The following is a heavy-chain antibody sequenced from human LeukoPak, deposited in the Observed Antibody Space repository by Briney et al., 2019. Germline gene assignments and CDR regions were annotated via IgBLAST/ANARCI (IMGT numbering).Heavy chain of an antibody. CDR3: ARDSIVRGNIGNDMDV. D-gene: IGHD2-8*01. Sequence: PGGSLRLSCAASGSTFSDYYMSWIRQAPGKGLEWVSYISHSGRTMYYADSVKGRFTISRDNAKNSLYLQMNSLRAGDTAVYYCARDSIVRGNIGNDMDVWGKGTTVTVSS. J-gene: IGHJ6*03. CDR2: ISHSGRTM. CDR1: GSTFSDYY. V-gene: IGHV3-11*01.